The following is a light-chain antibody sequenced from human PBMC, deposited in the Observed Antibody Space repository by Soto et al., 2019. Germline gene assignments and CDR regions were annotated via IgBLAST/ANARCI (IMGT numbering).Light chain of an antibody. Sequence: DIQMTQSPSSLSASVGDRVTITCRASQSITTYLHWYQKKPGKAPKLLIYAASSLQSGVPSRFSGSGSGTDFTLTISSLQPEDFATHYCQQSYSTPYTFGQGTELEIK. CDR2: AAS. V-gene: IGKV1-39*01. CDR1: QSITTY. J-gene: IGKJ2*01. CDR3: QQSYSTPYT.